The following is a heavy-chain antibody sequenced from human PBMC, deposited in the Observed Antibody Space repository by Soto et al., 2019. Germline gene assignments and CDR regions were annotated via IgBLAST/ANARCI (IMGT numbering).Heavy chain of an antibody. CDR3: ARDLGYDILTGYYFYYYYYGMDV. J-gene: IGHJ6*02. CDR1: GFTFSSDW. Sequence: PGGSLRLSCAASGFTFSSDWMHWVRQAPGKGLVWVSRINSDGSSTSYADSVKGRFTISRDNAKNTLYLQMNSLRAEDTAVYYCARDLGYDILTGYYFYYYYYGMDVWGQGTTVTVSS. CDR2: INSDGSST. D-gene: IGHD3-9*01. V-gene: IGHV3-74*01.